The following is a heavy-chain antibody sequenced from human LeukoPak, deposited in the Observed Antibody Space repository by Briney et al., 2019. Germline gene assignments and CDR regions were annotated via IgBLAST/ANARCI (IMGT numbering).Heavy chain of an antibody. D-gene: IGHD2-2*01. CDR3: ARDLGHCRNIICSSSVY. CDR2: ISTYNGNT. J-gene: IGHJ4*02. CDR1: GYTFDRYG. V-gene: IGHV1-18*01. Sequence: ASVKVSCKGSGYTFDRYGVSWVRQAPGQGLEWMGCISTYNGNTIYAQKIQGRVTMTTDTSTNTVYMELRSLRFDDTAVYYCARDLGHCRNIICSSSVYWGRRTLVTVSS.